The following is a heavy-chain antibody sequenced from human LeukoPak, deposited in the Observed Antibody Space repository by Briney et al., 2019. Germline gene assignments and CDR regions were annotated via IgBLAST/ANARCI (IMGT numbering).Heavy chain of an antibody. V-gene: IGHV4-61*02. D-gene: IGHD3-10*01. Sequence: SQTLSLTCTVSGGSISSGSYYWSWIRQPAGKGLEWIGRIYTSGSTNYNPSLKSRVTISVDTSKNQFSLKLSSVTAADTAVYYCARSSYYYGSGSHTRFGFWGQGTLVTVSS. CDR1: GGSISSGSYY. J-gene: IGHJ4*02. CDR3: ARSSYYYGSGSHTRFGF. CDR2: IYTSGST.